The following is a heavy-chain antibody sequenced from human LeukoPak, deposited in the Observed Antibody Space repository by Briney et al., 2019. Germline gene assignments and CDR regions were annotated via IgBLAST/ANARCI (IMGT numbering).Heavy chain of an antibody. D-gene: IGHD2-15*01. V-gene: IGHV4-39*01. CDR3: ARVVVADFDY. J-gene: IGHJ4*02. CDR1: GGSISSSSYY. Sequence: SETLSLTCTVSGGSISSSSYYWGWIRQPPGKGLEWIGSIYYSGSTYYNPSLKSRVTISVDTSKNQFSLNLSSVTAADTAVYYCARVVVADFDYWGQGTLVTVSS. CDR2: IYYSGST.